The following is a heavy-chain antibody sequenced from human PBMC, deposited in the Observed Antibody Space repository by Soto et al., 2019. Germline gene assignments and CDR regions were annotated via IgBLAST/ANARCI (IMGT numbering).Heavy chain of an antibody. V-gene: IGHV5-51*01. CDR3: ARLGYNWNYVGMDV. Sequence: PGESLKMSGNGSGYSFTIYCIGLVVQMPGKGLEWMGIIYPGDSDTRYSPSFQGQVTISADKSISTAYLQWSSLKASDTAMYYCARLGYNWNYVGMDVWGQGTTVTVSS. CDR2: IYPGDSDT. CDR1: GYSFTIYC. J-gene: IGHJ6*02. D-gene: IGHD1-20*01.